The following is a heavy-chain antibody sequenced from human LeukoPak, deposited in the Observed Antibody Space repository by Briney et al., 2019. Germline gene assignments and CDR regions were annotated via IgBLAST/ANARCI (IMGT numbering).Heavy chain of an antibody. Sequence: ASVKVSCKASGGTFSGYAISWVRQAPGQGLEWMGWINPYNGNTNYAQKLQGRVTMTTDTSTSTAYMELRSLRSDDTAVYYCARDNSVGDNAWWFDPWGQGTLVTVSS. J-gene: IGHJ5*02. CDR1: GGTFSGYA. CDR2: INPYNGNT. CDR3: ARDNSVGDNAWWFDP. D-gene: IGHD1-26*01. V-gene: IGHV1-18*01.